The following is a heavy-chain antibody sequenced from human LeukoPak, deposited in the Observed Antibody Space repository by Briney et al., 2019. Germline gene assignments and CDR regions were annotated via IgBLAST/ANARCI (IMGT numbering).Heavy chain of an antibody. J-gene: IGHJ6*03. CDR3: ARGTGSYYYYYYMDV. D-gene: IGHD1-1*01. V-gene: IGHV4-34*01. CDR1: GXXFXGYY. Sequence: XTXAXXGXXFXGYYXSWIRQPPGKGLEWIGEINHSGSTNYNPSLKRRVTISVDTSKTQFSLKLSSVTAADTAVYYCARGTGSYYYYYYMDVWGKGTTXT. CDR2: INHSGST.